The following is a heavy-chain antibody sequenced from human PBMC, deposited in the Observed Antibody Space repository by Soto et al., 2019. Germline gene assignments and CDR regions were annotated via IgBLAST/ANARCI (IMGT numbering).Heavy chain of an antibody. CDR3: ARGPGTMAKIDY. CDR2: IYYSGST. Sequence: PSETLSLTCAVSGGSISSGGYSWSWIRQPPGKGLEWIGYIYYSGSTYYNPSLKSRVTISVDTSKNQFSLKLSSVTAADTAVYYCARGPGTMAKIDYWGQGTLVTSPQ. J-gene: IGHJ4*02. CDR1: GGSISSGGYS. V-gene: IGHV4-31*11. D-gene: IGHD3-10*01.